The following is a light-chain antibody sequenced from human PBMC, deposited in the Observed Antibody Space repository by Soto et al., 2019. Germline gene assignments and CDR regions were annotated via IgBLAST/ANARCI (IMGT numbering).Light chain of an antibody. CDR3: QQSYSSLPIT. CDR2: AAS. V-gene: IGKV1-39*01. J-gene: IGKJ5*01. Sequence: DIQMTQSPSSLSASVGDRVTITCRASQRISTFLSWYQQRPGKAPKLLLYAASDLQTGVPSRFSGSGSGTDFTLTISGLQPEDFATYYCQQSYSSLPITFGQGTRLEI. CDR1: QRISTF.